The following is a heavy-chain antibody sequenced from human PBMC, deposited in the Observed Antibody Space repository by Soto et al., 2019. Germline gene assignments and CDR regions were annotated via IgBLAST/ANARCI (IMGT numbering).Heavy chain of an antibody. CDR3: ARGGTYCSGGSCYSVPTAL. CDR2: MNPNSGNT. D-gene: IGHD2-15*01. CDR1: GYTFTSYD. V-gene: IGHV1-8*01. J-gene: IGHJ4*02. Sequence: QVQLVQSGAEVKKPGASVKVSCKASGYTFTSYDINWVRQATGQGLEWMGWMNPNSGNTGYAQKFQGRVTMTRNTSISTAYMELSSLRSEDTAVYYCARGGTYCSGGSCYSVPTALWGQGTLVTVSS.